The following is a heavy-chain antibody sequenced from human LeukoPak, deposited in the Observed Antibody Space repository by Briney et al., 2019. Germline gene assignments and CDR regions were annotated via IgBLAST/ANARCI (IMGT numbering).Heavy chain of an antibody. Sequence: GESLKISCKGPGYSFSTYWIAWVRRMPGKGLEWMGIIYLGDSSTRYSPSFQGQVTISADKSISTAYLQWSSLKASDTAMYYCARPAGSSGFLDYWGQGTLVTVSS. J-gene: IGHJ4*02. CDR3: ARPAGSSGFLDY. V-gene: IGHV5-51*01. CDR2: IYLGDSST. D-gene: IGHD3-22*01. CDR1: GYSFSTYW.